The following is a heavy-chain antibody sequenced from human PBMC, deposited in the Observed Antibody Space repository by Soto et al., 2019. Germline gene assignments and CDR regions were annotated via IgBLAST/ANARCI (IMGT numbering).Heavy chain of an antibody. CDR1: GYTFTSYG. CDR2: ISAYNGNT. D-gene: IGHD6-19*01. V-gene: IGHV1-18*01. CDR3: ARDLAAGLVDY. Sequence: QVQLVQSGAEMKKPGASVKVSCKASGYTFTSYGISWVRQAPGQGLEWMGWISAYNGNTNYAQMHQVRVTMTTDTPTSTAYMELRSLTSADTAVDYGARDLAAGLVDYWGQGTLVTVSS. J-gene: IGHJ4*02.